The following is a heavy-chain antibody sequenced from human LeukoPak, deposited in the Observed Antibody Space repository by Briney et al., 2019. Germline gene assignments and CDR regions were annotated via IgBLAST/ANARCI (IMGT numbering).Heavy chain of an antibody. V-gene: IGHV5-51*01. J-gene: IGHJ4*02. CDR1: GYSLTSYW. CDR2: IYPGDSDT. CDR3: ARLPTIRKLRGEGVDY. D-gene: IGHD3-16*01. Sequence: GESLKISCQGSGYSLTSYWIGWVRQMPGKGLEWVGIIYPGDSDTSYSPSFQGQVTISADKSISTAYLQWSSLKASDPAMYYCARLPTIRKLRGEGVDYWGQGTLVTVSS.